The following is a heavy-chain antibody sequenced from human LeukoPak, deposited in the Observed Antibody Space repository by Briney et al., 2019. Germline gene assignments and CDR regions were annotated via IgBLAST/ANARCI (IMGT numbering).Heavy chain of an antibody. CDR2: ISYDGSNK. CDR1: GFTFSSYG. D-gene: IGHD1-14*01. J-gene: IGHJ4*02. CDR3: TRLLGTESNY. Sequence: GGSLRLSCAASGFTFSSYGMHWVRQAPGKGLEWVAVISYDGSNKYYADSVKGRFTISRDNSKNTLYLQMNSLRAEDTAVYYCTRLLGTESNYWGQGTLVTVSS. V-gene: IGHV3-30*03.